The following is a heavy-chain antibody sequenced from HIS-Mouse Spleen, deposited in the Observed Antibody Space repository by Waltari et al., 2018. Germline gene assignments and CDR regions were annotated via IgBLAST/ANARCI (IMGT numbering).Heavy chain of an antibody. CDR2: ISWDGGST. J-gene: IGHJ6*02. CDR1: GFTFDDYT. D-gene: IGHD6-13*01. V-gene: IGHV3-43*01. Sequence: EVQLVESGGVVVQPGGSLRLSCAASGFTFDDYTMHWVRQAPGKGLEWVALISWDGGSTYYAASVKGRFTISRDNSKNSLYLQMNSLRTEDTALYYCAKGLRIAAAGQDYYYGMDVWGQGTTVTVSS. CDR3: AKGLRIAAAGQDYYYGMDV.